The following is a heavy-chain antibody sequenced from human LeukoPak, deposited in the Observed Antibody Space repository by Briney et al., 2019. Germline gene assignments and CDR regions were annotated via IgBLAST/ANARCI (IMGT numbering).Heavy chain of an antibody. D-gene: IGHD3-3*01. J-gene: IGHJ4*02. Sequence: ASVKVSCKASGGTFSSYAISWVRQAPGQGLEWMGGIIPIFGTANYAQKFQGRVTITTDESTSTAYMELSSLRSEDTAVYYCARGSGAYDFWSGYYLDYWGQGTLVTVSS. V-gene: IGHV1-69*05. CDR1: GGTFSSYA. CDR3: ARGSGAYDFWSGYYLDY. CDR2: IIPIFGTA.